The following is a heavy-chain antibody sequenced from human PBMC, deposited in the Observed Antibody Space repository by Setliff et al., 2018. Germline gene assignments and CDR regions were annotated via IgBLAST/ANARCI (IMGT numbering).Heavy chain of an antibody. D-gene: IGHD3-16*01. J-gene: IGHJ4*02. CDR3: ARDGGEY. CDR2: INWDGRTT. Sequence: PGGSLRLSCAASGFAFNRHGMNWVRQVPGKGLEWVSTINWDGRTTGYTDSVKGRFTISRDNAKNSLYLQMNSLRAEDTAVYYCARDGGEYWGQGTLVTVS. V-gene: IGHV3-20*04. CDR1: GFAFNRHG.